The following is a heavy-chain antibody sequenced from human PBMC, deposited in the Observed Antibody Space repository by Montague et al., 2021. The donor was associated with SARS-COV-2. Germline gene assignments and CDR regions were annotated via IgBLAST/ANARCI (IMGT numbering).Heavy chain of an antibody. J-gene: IGHJ4*02. D-gene: IGHD6-19*01. CDR1: GFTFSSYW. CDR3: ASPYRSGWGVGVYYFDY. CDR2: IKQDGSEK. V-gene: IGHV3-7*01. Sequence: SLRLSCAASGFTFSSYWMSWVRQAPGKGLEWVANIKQDGSEKYYVDSVKGRFTISRDNAKNPLYLQMNSLRAEDMAVYYCASPYRSGWGVGVYYFDYWGQGTLVTVSS.